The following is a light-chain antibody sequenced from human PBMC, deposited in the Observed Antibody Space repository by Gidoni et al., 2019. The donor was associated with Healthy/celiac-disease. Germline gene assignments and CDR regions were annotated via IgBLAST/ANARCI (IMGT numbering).Light chain of an antibody. CDR3: QKYNSAPFT. CDR2: AAP. V-gene: IGKV1-27*01. J-gene: IGKJ5*01. CDR1: QGISNY. Sequence: DIQMTQSPSSLSASVGDRVTITCRASQGISNYLAWYQQKPGKVPKLLIYAAPTLQSGVPSRFSGSGSGTDFTLTISSLQPEDVATYYFQKYNSAPFTFGQGTRLEIK.